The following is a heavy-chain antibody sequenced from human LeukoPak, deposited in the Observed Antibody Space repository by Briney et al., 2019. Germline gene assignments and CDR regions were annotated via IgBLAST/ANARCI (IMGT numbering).Heavy chain of an antibody. V-gene: IGHV3-74*01. Sequence: GGSLRPSCAASGFTFSSYWMHWVRQAPGKGLVWVSLINSDGSSTSYADSVKGRFTISRDNAKNTLYLQMNSLRAEDTAVYYCAREYYDSSGDGYFQHWGQGTLVTVSS. D-gene: IGHD3-22*01. CDR1: GFTFSSYW. CDR3: AREYYDSSGDGYFQH. J-gene: IGHJ1*01. CDR2: INSDGSST.